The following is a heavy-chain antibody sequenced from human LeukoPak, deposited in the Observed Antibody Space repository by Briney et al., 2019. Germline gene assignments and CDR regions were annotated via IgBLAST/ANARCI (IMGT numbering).Heavy chain of an antibody. CDR2: ISGSGGST. J-gene: IGHJ4*02. V-gene: IGHV3-23*01. Sequence: GGSLRLSCAASGFTFSSYAMSWVRQAPGRGLEWVSAISGSGGSTYYADSVKGRFTISRDNSKNTLYLQMNSLRAEDTAVYCCAKDLLGYCSGGSCYDWGQGTLVTVSS. CDR3: AKDLLGYCSGGSCYD. CDR1: GFTFSSYA. D-gene: IGHD2-15*01.